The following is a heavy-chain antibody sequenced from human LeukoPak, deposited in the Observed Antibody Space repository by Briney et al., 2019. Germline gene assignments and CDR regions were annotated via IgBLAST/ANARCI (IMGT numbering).Heavy chain of an antibody. CDR3: VKGAPFDY. V-gene: IGHV3-74*03. Sequence: GGSLRLSCAASGFTVSDQWMHWVRQGPEKGLVWVSRINGDGSSTAYADFVKGRFTISRDNARNTLSLQMNSLRIEDTAIYYCVKGAPFDYWGQGTLVAASS. J-gene: IGHJ4*02. D-gene: IGHD4/OR15-4a*01. CDR2: INGDGSST. CDR1: GFTVSDQW.